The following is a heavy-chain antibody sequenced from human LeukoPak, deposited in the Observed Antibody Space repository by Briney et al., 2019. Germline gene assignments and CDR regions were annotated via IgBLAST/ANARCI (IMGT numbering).Heavy chain of an antibody. CDR2: ISSSSSTI. Sequence: GGSLRLSCAASGFTFSSYSMNWVRQAPGKGLEWVSYISSSSSTIYYADSVKGRFTISRDNAKNSLYLQMNSLRDEDTAVYYCARFPHYYNSSGYSFWGQGTPVTVSS. J-gene: IGHJ4*02. V-gene: IGHV3-48*02. CDR1: GFTFSSYS. CDR3: ARFPHYYNSSGYSF. D-gene: IGHD3-22*01.